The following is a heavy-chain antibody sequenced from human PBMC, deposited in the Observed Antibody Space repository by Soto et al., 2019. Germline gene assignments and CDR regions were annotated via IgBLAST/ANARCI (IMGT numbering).Heavy chain of an antibody. CDR2: IYHSLSI. J-gene: IGHJ4*02. D-gene: IGHD3-16*01. CDR1: SASFSGYY. V-gene: IGHV4-34*01. CDR3: ARHGGYYFDY. Sequence: ETLSPSCAVYSASFSGYYWSWIRQPPGKGLEWIGEIYHSLSIVYNPSLKSRVTISGDSSNNQFSLKLSSVTAADTAVYYCARHGGYYFDYWGQGTLVTVYS.